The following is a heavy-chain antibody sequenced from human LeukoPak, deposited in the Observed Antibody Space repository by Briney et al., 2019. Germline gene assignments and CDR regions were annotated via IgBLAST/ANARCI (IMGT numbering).Heavy chain of an antibody. CDR1: GGSISSYY. CDR2: IYYSGST. CDR3: ARGGYSYGSKGLDY. V-gene: IGHV4-59*01. Sequence: SETLSLTCTVSGGSISSYYWTWIRQPPGKGLEWIGYIYYSGSTNYNPSLKSRVTISVDTSKNQFSLKLSSVTAADTAVYYCARGGYSYGSKGLDYWGQGTLVTVSS. J-gene: IGHJ4*02. D-gene: IGHD5-18*01.